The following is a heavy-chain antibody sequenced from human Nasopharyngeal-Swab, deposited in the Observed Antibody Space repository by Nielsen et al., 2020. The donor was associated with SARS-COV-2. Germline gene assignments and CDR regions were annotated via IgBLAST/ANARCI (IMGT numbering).Heavy chain of an antibody. CDR1: GGSMNSYY. V-gene: IGHV4-59*01. Sequence: SETLSLTCTVSGGSMNSYYWYWIRQPPGKGLEWIVYVFNSGITEYSPSLKRRATISVDTSNNQFSLKLSSVTAADTAVYFCARAQVDDDFWTGYHFDYWGQGTLVTVSS. CDR2: VFNSGIT. J-gene: IGHJ4*02. CDR3: ARAQVDDDFWTGYHFDY. D-gene: IGHD3/OR15-3a*01.